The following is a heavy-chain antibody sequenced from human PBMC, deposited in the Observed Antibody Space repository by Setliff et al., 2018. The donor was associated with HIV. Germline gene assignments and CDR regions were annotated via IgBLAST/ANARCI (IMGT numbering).Heavy chain of an antibody. V-gene: IGHV4-39*07. CDR1: GGSISSSSYY. CDR3: ASRVYYYDSNNFLREEGFDP. D-gene: IGHD3-22*01. Sequence: SETLSLTCTVSGGSISSSSYYWGWVRQPPGKGLEWIGSIYYSGSTYYNPSLKSRVTVSLDMSKNQFSLKLNSLTAADTGVYYCASRVYYYDSNNFLREEGFDPWGQGTLVTVSS. CDR2: IYYSGST. J-gene: IGHJ5*02.